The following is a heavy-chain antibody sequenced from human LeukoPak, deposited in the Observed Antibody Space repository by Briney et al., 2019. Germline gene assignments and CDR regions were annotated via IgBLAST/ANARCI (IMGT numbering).Heavy chain of an antibody. CDR1: GGSFSGYY. CDR2: INHSGST. J-gene: IGHJ4*02. CDR3: ARRSPPRYCSSTSCPPDY. V-gene: IGHV4-34*01. D-gene: IGHD2-2*01. Sequence: KPSETLSLTCAVYGGSFSGYYWSWIRQPPGKGLEWIGEINHSGSTNYNPSLKSRVTISVDTSKNQFSLKLSSVTAADTAVYYCARRSPPRYCSSTSCPPDYWGQGTLVTVSS.